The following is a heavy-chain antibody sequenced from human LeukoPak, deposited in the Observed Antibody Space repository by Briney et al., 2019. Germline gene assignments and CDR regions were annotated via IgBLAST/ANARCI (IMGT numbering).Heavy chain of an antibody. Sequence: GGSLRLSCAASGFTFSSYGMHWVRQAPGKGLEWVAVIWYDGSNKYYADSVKGRFTISRDNSKNTLYLQMNSPRAEDTAVYYCAKDLNGSGFGYWGGGPLVTVSS. D-gene: IGHD6-19*01. CDR1: GFTFSSYG. CDR2: IWYDGSNK. CDR3: AKDLNGSGFGY. J-gene: IGHJ4*02. V-gene: IGHV3-33*06.